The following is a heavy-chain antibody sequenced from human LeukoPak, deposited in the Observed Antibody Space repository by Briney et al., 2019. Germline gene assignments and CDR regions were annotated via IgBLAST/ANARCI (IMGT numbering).Heavy chain of an antibody. Sequence: GASVKVSCKASGYTFTGYYMHWVRQAPGQGREWMGWINPNSGGTNYAQKFQGRVTMTRDTSISTAYMELSRLRSDDTAVYYCARAKVGATAGFDYWGQGTLVTVSS. CDR1: GYTFTGYY. J-gene: IGHJ4*02. CDR3: ARAKVGATAGFDY. CDR2: INPNSGGT. V-gene: IGHV1-2*02. D-gene: IGHD1-26*01.